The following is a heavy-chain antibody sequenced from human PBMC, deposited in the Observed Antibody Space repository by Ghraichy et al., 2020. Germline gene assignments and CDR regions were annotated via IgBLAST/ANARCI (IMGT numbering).Heavy chain of an antibody. CDR2: IYSGGST. Sequence: GGSLRLSCAASGFTVSSNYMSWVRQAPGKGLEWVSVIYSGGSTYYADSVKGRFTISRDNSKNTLYLQMNSLRAEDTAVYYCARANAAAGTTYIDYWGQGTLVTVSS. CDR1: GFTVSSNY. D-gene: IGHD6-13*01. V-gene: IGHV3-66*01. CDR3: ARANAAAGTTYIDY. J-gene: IGHJ4*02.